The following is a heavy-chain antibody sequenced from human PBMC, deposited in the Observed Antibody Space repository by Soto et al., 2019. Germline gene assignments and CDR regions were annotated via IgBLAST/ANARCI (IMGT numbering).Heavy chain of an antibody. V-gene: IGHV4-59*12. Sequence: GSLRLSCAASVFPFSSYAMSWVRQAPGKGLEWVGYIYYGGTTSYNPSLKSRVTISLETSKNQFSLRLNSVTAADTAVYYCARLGAYYQSLDPWGLGTLVTVSS. J-gene: IGHJ5*02. CDR2: IYYGGTT. CDR3: ARLGAYYQSLDP. CDR1: VFPFSSYA. D-gene: IGHD2-21*01.